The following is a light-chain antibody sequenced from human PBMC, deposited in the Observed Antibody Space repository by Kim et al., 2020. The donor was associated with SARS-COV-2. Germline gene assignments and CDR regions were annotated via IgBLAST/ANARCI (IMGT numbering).Light chain of an antibody. Sequence: PGERATRSCRASQNVSRTSLSWEQQRPGQAPRLLIYGASSRATGIPDRFSGTGSGTDFTLTISRLEPEDFAVYYCQQYGDSPTVTFGQGTRLEIK. J-gene: IGKJ5*01. CDR2: GAS. V-gene: IGKV3-20*01. CDR1: QNVSRTS. CDR3: QQYGDSPTVT.